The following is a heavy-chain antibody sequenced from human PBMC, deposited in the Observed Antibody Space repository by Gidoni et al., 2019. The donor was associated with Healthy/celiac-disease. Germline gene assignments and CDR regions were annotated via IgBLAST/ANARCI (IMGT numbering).Heavy chain of an antibody. CDR1: GVTFSSSG. CDR2: IWYDGSNK. Sequence: QVQLVESGGGVVQPGRSLRLSCAASGVTFSSSGMHWVRQAPGKGLEWVAVIWYDGSNKYYADSVKGRFTISRDNSKNTLYLQMNSLRAEDTAVYYCARDFGYSYGYGRGALDYWGQGTLVTVSS. J-gene: IGHJ4*02. V-gene: IGHV3-33*01. CDR3: ARDFGYSYGYGRGALDY. D-gene: IGHD5-18*01.